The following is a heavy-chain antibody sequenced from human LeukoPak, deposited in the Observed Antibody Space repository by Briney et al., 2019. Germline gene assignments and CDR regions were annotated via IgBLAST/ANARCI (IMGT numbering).Heavy chain of an antibody. Sequence: GGSLRLSCAASGFTFSSYAMAWVRQAPGKGLEWVSAISDSGANTFYADSVRGRFTVSRDNSKNTLYLQMNSLRAEDTAVYYCAKDSGSFDYWGQGTPVTVSS. J-gene: IGHJ4*02. CDR1: GFTFSSYA. D-gene: IGHD1-26*01. V-gene: IGHV3-23*01. CDR3: AKDSGSFDY. CDR2: ISDSGANT.